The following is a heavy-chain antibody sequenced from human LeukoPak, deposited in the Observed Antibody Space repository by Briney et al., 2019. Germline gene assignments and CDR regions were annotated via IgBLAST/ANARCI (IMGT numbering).Heavy chain of an antibody. CDR1: GGTFSSYA. J-gene: IGHJ6*02. Sequence: SVKVSCKASGGTFSSYAISWVRQAPGQGLEWMGGIIPIFGTANYAQKFQGRVTITADESTSTAYMELSSLRSEDTAVYYCARDTGYSSGWYPTRTYGMDVWGQGTTVTVSS. CDR2: IIPIFGTA. D-gene: IGHD6-19*01. V-gene: IGHV1-69*01. CDR3: ARDTGYSSGWYPTRTYGMDV.